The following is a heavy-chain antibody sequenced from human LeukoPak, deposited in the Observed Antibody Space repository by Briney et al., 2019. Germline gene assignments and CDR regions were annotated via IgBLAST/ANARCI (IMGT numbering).Heavy chain of an antibody. D-gene: IGHD5-12*01. CDR1: GFTFNTYS. V-gene: IGHV3-30-3*01. Sequence: GRSLRLSCAASGFTFNTYSMHWVRQAPGKGLEWVVVISHDGSKKYYADSVKGRFTISRDNSKNTLYLQMNSLRAEDTAVYYCAREYSGRGYFDYWGLGTLVTVSS. CDR2: ISHDGSKK. CDR3: AREYSGRGYFDY. J-gene: IGHJ4*02.